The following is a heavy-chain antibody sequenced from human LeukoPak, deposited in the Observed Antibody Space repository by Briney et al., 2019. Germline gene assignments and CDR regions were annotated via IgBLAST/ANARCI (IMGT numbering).Heavy chain of an antibody. V-gene: IGHV3-48*02. D-gene: IGHD3-22*01. CDR1: GFTFSSYN. J-gene: IGHJ4*02. CDR2: ISSSSSPM. CDR3: ARGTYFYDSSGYYHGWYLDY. Sequence: GGSLRLSCAASGFTFSSYNMNWVRQAPGKGLEWVSYISSSSSPMYNADSVKGRFTISRDSAKNSLYLQMNSLRDEDTAVYYCARGTYFYDSSGYYHGWYLDYWGQGTLVTVSS.